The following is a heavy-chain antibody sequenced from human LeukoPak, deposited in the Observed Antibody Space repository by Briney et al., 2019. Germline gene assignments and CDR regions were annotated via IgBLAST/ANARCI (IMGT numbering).Heavy chain of an antibody. CDR1: GGTFSSYT. Sequence: SVKVSCKASGGTFSSYTISWVRQAPGQGLEWMGRIIPILGIANYAQKFQGRVTITADKSTSTAYMELSSLRSEDTAVYYCARVVPAINWFDPWGQGTLVTVSS. J-gene: IGHJ5*02. V-gene: IGHV1-69*02. CDR3: ARVVPAINWFDP. D-gene: IGHD2-2*01. CDR2: IIPILGIA.